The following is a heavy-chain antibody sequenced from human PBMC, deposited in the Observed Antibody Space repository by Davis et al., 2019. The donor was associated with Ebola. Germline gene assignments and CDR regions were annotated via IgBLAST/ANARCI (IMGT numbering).Heavy chain of an antibody. J-gene: IGHJ6*02. V-gene: IGHV3-48*02. Sequence: GGSLRLSCAASGFTFSIYSMNWVRQAPGKGLEWVSYISSSSSTTYYAYSVNGRFTITRDNAKNSLYLQMNTLGDEDTAVYYCARDFIVVVPAAIYNYYYGMDVWGQGTTVTVSS. CDR2: ISSSSSTT. D-gene: IGHD2-2*01. CDR1: GFTFSIYS. CDR3: ARDFIVVVPAAIYNYYYGMDV.